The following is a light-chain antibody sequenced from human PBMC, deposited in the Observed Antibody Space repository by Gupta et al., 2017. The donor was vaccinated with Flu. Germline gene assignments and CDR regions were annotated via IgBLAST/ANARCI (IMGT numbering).Light chain of an antibody. CDR2: SAS. Sequence: PSSVSASVGDRITITCRASQGIGSWLAWYQQKPGKAPKLLIYSASTLQSGVPSRFSGSGYGTDFTLTISSLQPEDFASYYCQQANSFPLTFGGGTKVDVK. V-gene: IGKV1-12*01. CDR1: QGIGSW. J-gene: IGKJ4*01. CDR3: QQANSFPLT.